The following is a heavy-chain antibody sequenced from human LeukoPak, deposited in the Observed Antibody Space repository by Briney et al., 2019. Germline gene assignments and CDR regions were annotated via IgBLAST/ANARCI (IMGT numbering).Heavy chain of an antibody. D-gene: IGHD3-10*01. V-gene: IGHV3-7*03. CDR3: AREGSGAFDY. CDR2: IKQDGSEK. J-gene: IGHJ4*02. CDR1: GFTFNSYW. Sequence: GGSLRLSCAASGFTFNSYWMNWVRQAPGKGLEWVANIKQDGSEKYYVDSVKGRFTISRDNAKNSLYLQMNSLRAEDTAVYYCAREGSGAFDYWGQGTQVTVSS.